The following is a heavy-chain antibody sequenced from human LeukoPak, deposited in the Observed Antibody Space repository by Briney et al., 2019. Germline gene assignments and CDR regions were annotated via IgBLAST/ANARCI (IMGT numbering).Heavy chain of an antibody. CDR2: ISGSGGST. J-gene: IGHJ5*02. CDR1: GFTFSSYA. CDR3: ARIGGKAPVKWLDP. Sequence: GGSLRLSCAASGFTFSSYAMSWVRQAPGKGLEWVSAISGSGGSTYYADSVKGRFTISRDNSKNTLYLQMNSLRAEDTAVYYCARIGGKAPVKWLDPWGQGTLVTVSS. V-gene: IGHV3-23*01. D-gene: IGHD3-16*01.